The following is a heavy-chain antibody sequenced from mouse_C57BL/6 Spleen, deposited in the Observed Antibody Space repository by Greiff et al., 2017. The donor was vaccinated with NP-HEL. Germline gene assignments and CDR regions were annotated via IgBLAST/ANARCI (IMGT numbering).Heavy chain of an antibody. V-gene: IGHV5-15*01. D-gene: IGHD1-1*01. Sequence: VQLQQSGGGLVQPGGSLKLSCAASGFTFSDYGMAWVRQAPRKGPEWVAFISNLAYSIYYADTVTGRFTISRENAKNTLYLEMSSLRSEDTAMYYCARQTSSYWYFDVWGTGTTVTVSS. CDR3: ARQTSSYWYFDV. J-gene: IGHJ1*03. CDR1: GFTFSDYG. CDR2: ISNLAYSI.